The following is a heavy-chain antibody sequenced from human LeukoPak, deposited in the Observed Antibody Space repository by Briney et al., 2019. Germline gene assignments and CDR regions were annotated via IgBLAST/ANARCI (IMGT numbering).Heavy chain of an antibody. D-gene: IGHD1-26*01. Sequence: SETLSLTCAVSGGSISSSNWWSWVRQPPGKGLEWIGEIYHSGSTNYNPSLKSRVTISVDKSKNQFSLKLSSVTAADTAVYYCARAYDSGSYLYYFDYWGQGTLVTASS. V-gene: IGHV4-4*02. CDR3: ARAYDSGSYLYYFDY. J-gene: IGHJ4*02. CDR2: IYHSGST. CDR1: GGSISSSNW.